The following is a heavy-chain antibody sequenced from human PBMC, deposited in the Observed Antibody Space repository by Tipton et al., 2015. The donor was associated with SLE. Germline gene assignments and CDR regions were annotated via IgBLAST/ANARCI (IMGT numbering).Heavy chain of an antibody. V-gene: IGHV3-30-3*02. J-gene: IGHJ3*02. CDR1: GFTFSSYA. D-gene: IGHD3-22*01. CDR2: ISYDGSNK. CDR3: AKYSDDSSGYDAFDI. Sequence: RSLRLSCAASGFTFSSYAMHWVRQAPGKGLEWVAVISYDGSNKYYADSVKGRFTISRDNSKSTLYLQMNSLRADDTALYYCAKYSDDSSGYDAFDIWGQGTMVTVSS.